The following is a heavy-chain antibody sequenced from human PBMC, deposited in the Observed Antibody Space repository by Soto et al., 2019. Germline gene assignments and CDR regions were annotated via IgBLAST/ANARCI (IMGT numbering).Heavy chain of an antibody. CDR1: GFTFSSYG. CDR2: IKQDGSEK. Sequence: GGSLRLSCAASGFTFSSYGMSWVRQAPGKGLEWVANIKQDGSEKYYVDSGKGQFTISSDNSKNSLYLQMNRLRAEDTAVYYCARDYDFCSGYRHHWFDPWGQGTLVTVSS. J-gene: IGHJ5*02. V-gene: IGHV3-7*01. CDR3: ARDYDFCSGYRHHWFDP. D-gene: IGHD3-3*01.